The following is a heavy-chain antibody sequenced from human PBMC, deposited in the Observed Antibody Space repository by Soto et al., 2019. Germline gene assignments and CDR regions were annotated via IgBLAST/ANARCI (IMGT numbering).Heavy chain of an antibody. J-gene: IGHJ2*01. CDR3: AKSRDYGSGSYWYFDL. D-gene: IGHD3-10*01. CDR2: INWNSGGM. V-gene: IGHV3-9*01. Sequence: EVQLVGSGGGLVRPGRSLRLSCAASGFTFENYAMHWVRQAPGKGLEWGSDINWNSGGMGYADSVKGRFTISRDNAKNSLYLQMNSLRTEDTALYYCAKSRDYGSGSYWYFDLWGRGTLVIVSS. CDR1: GFTFENYA.